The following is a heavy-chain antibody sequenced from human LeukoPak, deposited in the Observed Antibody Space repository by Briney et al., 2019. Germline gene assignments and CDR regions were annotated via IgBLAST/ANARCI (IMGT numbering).Heavy chain of an antibody. V-gene: IGHV3-33*06. J-gene: IGHJ4*02. Sequence: HPGTSLRLSCAASGFTFSCYGMHWVRQAPGKGLEWVADIWDDGTNNYYADSVKGRITISRNNSKNTLYLQMKSLKAEDTAVYYCEKDYPIPAHWGQGILVIVAS. D-gene: IGHD3-16*02. CDR3: EKDYPIPAH. CDR1: GFTFSCYG. CDR2: IWDDGTNN.